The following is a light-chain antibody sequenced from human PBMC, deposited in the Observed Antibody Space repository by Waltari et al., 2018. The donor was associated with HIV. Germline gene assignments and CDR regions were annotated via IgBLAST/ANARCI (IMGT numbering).Light chain of an antibody. V-gene: IGLV1-44*01. CDR2: SNN. CDR3: AAWDESLNAWV. Sequence: QSVLPQPPSASGTPGQRVTISCSGSRSNIGSNDVNWYQQVPGTAPKFPMYSNNKRPSGVPARFPGSKSGTSAPLAISGLQSDDEADYYCAAWDESLNAWVFGGGTRLTVL. CDR1: RSNIGSND. J-gene: IGLJ3*02.